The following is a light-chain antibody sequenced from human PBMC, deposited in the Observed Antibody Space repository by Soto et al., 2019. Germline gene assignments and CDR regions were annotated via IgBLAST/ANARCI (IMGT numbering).Light chain of an antibody. CDR2: DAS. CDR3: QQSSHWPLT. Sequence: EIVLTQSPATLSLSPGERATLSCRASQGVNSYLAWYQQKPGQAPRLLIYDASTRVTGIPARCSGSGSGTDFTLSIRRLEPEDLAVYYRQQSSHWPLTFGGGTKVEIK. J-gene: IGKJ4*01. CDR1: QGVNSY. V-gene: IGKV3-11*01.